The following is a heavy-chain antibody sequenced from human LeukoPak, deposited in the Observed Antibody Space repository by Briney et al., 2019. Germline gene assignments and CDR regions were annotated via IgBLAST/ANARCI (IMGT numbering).Heavy chain of an antibody. D-gene: IGHD3-22*01. J-gene: IGHJ4*02. CDR2: INPNSGGT. V-gene: IGHV1-2*02. CDR3: AREGDSSGYYPL. CDR1: GYTFTGYY. Sequence: ASVKVSCKASGYTFTGYYMHWVRQAPGHGLEGMGWINPNSGGTNYAQKFQGRVTMTRDTSISTAYMELSRLRSDDTAVYYCAREGDSSGYYPLWGQGTLVTVSS.